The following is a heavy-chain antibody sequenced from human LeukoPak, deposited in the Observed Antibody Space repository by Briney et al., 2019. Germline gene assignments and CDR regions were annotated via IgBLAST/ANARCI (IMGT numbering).Heavy chain of an antibody. V-gene: IGHV3-74*01. Sequence: GGSLRLSCAASGFTFSNSWMHWVRQAPGKGLVWVSRINPDGSSTRYADSVKGRFTISRDNAKNTLYLQMNSLRAEDTAVYYCAGDQGGPRDYWGQGSLVTVSS. D-gene: IGHD3-16*01. CDR3: AGDQGGPRDY. J-gene: IGHJ4*02. CDR2: INPDGSST. CDR1: GFTFSNSW.